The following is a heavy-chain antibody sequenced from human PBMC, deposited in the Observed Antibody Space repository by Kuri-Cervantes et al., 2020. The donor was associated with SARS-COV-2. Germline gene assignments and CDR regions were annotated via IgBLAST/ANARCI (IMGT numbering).Heavy chain of an antibody. D-gene: IGHD6-13*01. CDR1: GFTFSSYS. J-gene: IGHJ4*02. Sequence: GGSLRLSCAASGFTFSSYSMNWVRQAPGKGLEWVAVISYDGSNKYYADSVKGRFTISRDNSKNTLYLQMNSLRAEDTAVYYCASPYSSSWREVGVDYWGQGTLVTVSS. CDR3: ASPYSSSWREVGVDY. V-gene: IGHV3-30*03. CDR2: ISYDGSNK.